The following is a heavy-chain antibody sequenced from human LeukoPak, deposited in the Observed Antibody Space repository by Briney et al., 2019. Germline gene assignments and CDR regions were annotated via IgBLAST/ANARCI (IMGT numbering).Heavy chain of an antibody. Sequence: GGSLRLSGAASGFTFSSYAMSWVRQAPGKGLEWVSAISGSGGSTYYADSVKGRFTISRDNSKNTLYLQMNSLRAEDTAVYYCAKDDAYYYDSSGNPMALGMDVWGQGTTVTVSS. V-gene: IGHV3-23*01. CDR1: GFTFSSYA. J-gene: IGHJ6*02. D-gene: IGHD3-22*01. CDR3: AKDDAYYYDSSGNPMALGMDV. CDR2: ISGSGGST.